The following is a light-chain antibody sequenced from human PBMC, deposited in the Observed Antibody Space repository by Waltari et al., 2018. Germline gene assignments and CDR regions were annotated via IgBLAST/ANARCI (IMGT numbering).Light chain of an antibody. V-gene: IGLV1-44*01. J-gene: IGLJ2*01. CDR2: SDN. Sequence: QSVLTQPPSASGTPGQQVTMSCSGGSSNIGSNTVPWYQQLPGTAPKLLIYSDNQRPSGVPDRFSGSKSGTSASLAISGLQSEDEADYHCAAWEDSLNGPVFGGGTKLTVL. CDR1: SSNIGSNT. CDR3: AAWEDSLNGPV.